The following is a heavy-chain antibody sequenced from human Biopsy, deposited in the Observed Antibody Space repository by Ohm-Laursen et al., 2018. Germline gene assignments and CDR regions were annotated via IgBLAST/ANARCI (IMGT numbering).Heavy chain of an antibody. CDR2: IIAVSGLV. CDR3: ATPFQYYDSWGGYPPFNH. D-gene: IGHD3-3*01. J-gene: IGHJ4*02. Sequence: SSVKVSCKASGGTFSNYAISWVRQAPGEGLEWMGGIIAVSGLVNYAPKFQGRVSITADKSTTTAYMELSNLKSEDTAVYYCATPFQYYDSWGGYPPFNHWGQGTLVTVSS. CDR1: GGTFSNYA. V-gene: IGHV1-69*17.